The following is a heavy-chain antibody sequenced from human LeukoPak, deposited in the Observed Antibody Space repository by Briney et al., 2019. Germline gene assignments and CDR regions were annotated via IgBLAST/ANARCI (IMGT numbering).Heavy chain of an antibody. J-gene: IGHJ4*02. CDR1: GCTFTSCD. CDR2: MNPNSGST. D-gene: IGHD6-19*01. CDR3: TRGSSGRRDN. Sequence: GASVKVSCKASGCTFTSCDINWVRQATGQGLEWMGWMNPNSGSTGYGQSFQGRITMTRDISIGTAYMELSNLTSEDTAIYYCTRGSSGRRDNWGQGTLVTVSA. V-gene: IGHV1-8*01.